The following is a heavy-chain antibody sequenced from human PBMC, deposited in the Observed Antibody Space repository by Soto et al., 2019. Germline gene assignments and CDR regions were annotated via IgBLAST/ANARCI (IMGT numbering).Heavy chain of an antibody. CDR3: VAGPDHAKSAY. CDR1: GGSISDLY. J-gene: IGHJ4*01. Sequence: QVQLQESGPGLVKPSETLSLTCTVSGGSISDLYLSWTRQPPGKGLEWIGYGLRHEIVGTNPSLTNRVTISVDMSKRQFSLRLNSVTAADTAVYYCVAGPDHAKSAYWGQGTLVTVSS. CDR2: GLRHEIV. V-gene: IGHV4-59*11.